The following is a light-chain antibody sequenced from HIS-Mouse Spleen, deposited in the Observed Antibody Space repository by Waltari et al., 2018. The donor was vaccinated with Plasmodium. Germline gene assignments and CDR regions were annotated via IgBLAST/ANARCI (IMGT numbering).Light chain of an antibody. V-gene: IGLV2-11*01. CDR1: TSGVGGYNY. Sequence: QSALTQPRSVSGSPGQSVTISCTGTTSGVGGYNYVSWYQQHPGKAPKLMIYDVSKLPSGVPYRFSGPKSGNTASLTISGLQAEDEADYYCCSYAGSYTLVFGGGTKLTVL. CDR2: DVS. J-gene: IGLJ2*01. CDR3: CSYAGSYTLV.